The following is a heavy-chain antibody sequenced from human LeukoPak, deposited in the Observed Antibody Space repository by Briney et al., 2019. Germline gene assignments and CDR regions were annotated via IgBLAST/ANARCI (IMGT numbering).Heavy chain of an antibody. CDR2: ISYDGGNK. CDR3: AKEGCSGGSCLAYYFDY. CDR1: GFTFSNYG. V-gene: IGHV3-30*18. Sequence: PGRSLRLSCAASGFTFSNYGMHWVRQAPGKGLEWVAVISYDGGNKYYADSVKGRFTISRDSSKNTLYLQMNSLRAEDTAVYYCAKEGCSGGSCLAYYFDYWGQGTLVTVSP. J-gene: IGHJ4*02. D-gene: IGHD2-15*01.